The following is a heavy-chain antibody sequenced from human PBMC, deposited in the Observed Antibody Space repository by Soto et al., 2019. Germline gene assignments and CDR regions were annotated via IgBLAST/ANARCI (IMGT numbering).Heavy chain of an antibody. CDR2: IWYDGSNK. D-gene: IGHD6-19*01. Sequence: QVQLVESGGGVVQPGRSLRLSCAASGFTFSSYGMHWVRQAPGKGLEWVAVIWYDGSNKYYADSVKGRFTISRDNSKNTLYLQMNSLRAEDTAVYYCASRFGSSGWDHDYWGQGTLVTVSS. CDR1: GFTFSSYG. V-gene: IGHV3-33*01. CDR3: ASRFGSSGWDHDY. J-gene: IGHJ4*02.